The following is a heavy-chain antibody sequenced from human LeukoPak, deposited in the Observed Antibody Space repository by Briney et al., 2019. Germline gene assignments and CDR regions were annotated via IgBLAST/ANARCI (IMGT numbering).Heavy chain of an antibody. V-gene: IGHV4-59*01. D-gene: IGHD3-10*01. Sequence: SETLSLTCTVSGGSISSYYWSWIRQPPGKGLEWIGYIYYSGSTNYNPSLKSRVTISVDTSKNQFSLKLSSVTAADTAVYYCAREIGELGWDYWGQGTLVTVSS. CDR1: GGSISSYY. CDR3: AREIGELGWDY. CDR2: IYYSGST. J-gene: IGHJ4*02.